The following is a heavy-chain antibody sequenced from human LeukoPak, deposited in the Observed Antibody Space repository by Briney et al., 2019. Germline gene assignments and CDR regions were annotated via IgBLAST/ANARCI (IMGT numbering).Heavy chain of an antibody. V-gene: IGHV3-15*01. J-gene: IGHJ4*02. CDR1: GFTFSNAW. D-gene: IGHD1-1*01. Sequence: GGSLRLSCAASGFTFSNAWMSWVRQAPGKGLEWVGRIKSKTDGGTTDYTAPVKGRFTISRDDSKNTLYLQMNSLKTEDTAVYYCTTLTTYNWNDYWGQGTLVTVSS. CDR2: IKSKTDGGTT. CDR3: TTLTTYNWNDY.